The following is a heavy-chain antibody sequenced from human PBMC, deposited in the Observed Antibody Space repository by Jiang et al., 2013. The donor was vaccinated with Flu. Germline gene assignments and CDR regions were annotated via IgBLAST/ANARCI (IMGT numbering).Heavy chain of an antibody. V-gene: IGHV1-2*06. CDR1: GYTFNAYF. CDR3: ARAYYYDSSAYYFDY. D-gene: IGHD3-22*01. CDR2: INPNSGDT. J-gene: IGHJ4*02. Sequence: GAEVKKPGASVKVSCKASGYTFNAYFMHWVRQAPGQGLEWMGRINPNSGDTNYAQEFQGRVTMTRDSSISTAYMDLSRLSSDDTAVYYCARAYYYDSSAYYFDYWGQGTLVTVSS.